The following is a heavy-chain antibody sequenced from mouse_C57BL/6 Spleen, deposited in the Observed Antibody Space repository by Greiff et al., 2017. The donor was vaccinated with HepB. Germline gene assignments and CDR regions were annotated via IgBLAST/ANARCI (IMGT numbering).Heavy chain of an antibody. CDR1: GYTFTDYY. Sequence: QVQLKESGAELVRPGASVKLSCKASGYTFTDYYINWVKQRPGQGLEWIARIYPGSGNTYYNEKFKGKATLTAEKSSSTAYMQLSSLTSEDSAVYFCARGVDYWGQGTTLTVSS. CDR2: IYPGSGNT. CDR3: ARGVDY. V-gene: IGHV1-76*01. J-gene: IGHJ2*01.